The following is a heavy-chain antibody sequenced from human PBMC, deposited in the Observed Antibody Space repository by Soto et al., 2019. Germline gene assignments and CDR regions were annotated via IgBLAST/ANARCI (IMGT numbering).Heavy chain of an antibody. Sequence: GGSLRLSCAASGFTFSSYWMQWVRQAPGEGLVWVSRINKDGSSTTYADSLKGRFTISRDNAKNTVYLDMNSLRADDTAVYYCGRGRGGSCGSTSCYVVDFWGQGTLVTVSS. J-gene: IGHJ4*02. CDR1: GFTFSSYW. CDR2: INKDGSST. V-gene: IGHV3-74*01. D-gene: IGHD2-2*01. CDR3: GRGRGGSCGSTSCYVVDF.